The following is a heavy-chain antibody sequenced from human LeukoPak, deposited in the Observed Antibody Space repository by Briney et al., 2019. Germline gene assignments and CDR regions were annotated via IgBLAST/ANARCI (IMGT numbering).Heavy chain of an antibody. Sequence: GGSLRLSCAASGFTFTNAWMHWVRQAPGKGLEWVGRVKSEPDGGTADYVGSVKGRFTISRDDSINTLYLHMNGLKTEDTAVYYCNTYFDFRGAHVPHWGQGTLVTVSS. V-gene: IGHV3-15*01. J-gene: IGHJ4*02. CDR1: GFTFTNAW. D-gene: IGHD3-3*01. CDR2: VKSEPDGGTA. CDR3: NTYFDFRGAHVPH.